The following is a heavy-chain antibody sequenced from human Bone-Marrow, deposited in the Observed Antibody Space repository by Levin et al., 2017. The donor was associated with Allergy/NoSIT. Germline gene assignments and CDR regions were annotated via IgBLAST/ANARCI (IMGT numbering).Heavy chain of an antibody. CDR1: GGSISSYY. CDR3: ARHSAGGGFDY. V-gene: IGHV4-59*08. D-gene: IGHD3-10*01. Sequence: SETLSLTCTVSGGSISSYYWSWIRQPPGKGLEWIGYIYYSGSTNYNPSLKSRVTISVDTSKNQFSLKLSSVTAADTAVYYCARHSAGGGFDYWGQGTLVTVSS. CDR2: IYYSGST. J-gene: IGHJ4*02.